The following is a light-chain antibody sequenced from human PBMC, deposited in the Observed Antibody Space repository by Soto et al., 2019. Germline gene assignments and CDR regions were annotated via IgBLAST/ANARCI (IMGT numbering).Light chain of an antibody. CDR1: ASNIGNNY. J-gene: IGLJ2*01. Sequence: QSVLTQPPSVSAAPGQKVTISCSGSASNIGNNYVSWYQQLPGTAHKLLIYENYERPSGIPDRFSGSKSGTSATLGITGLQTGDEADYYCGAWDNSLTGGVFGGGTKLTVL. CDR3: GAWDNSLTGGV. V-gene: IGLV1-51*02. CDR2: ENY.